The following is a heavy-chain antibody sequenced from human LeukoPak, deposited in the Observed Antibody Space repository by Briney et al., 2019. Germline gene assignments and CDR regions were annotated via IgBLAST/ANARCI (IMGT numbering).Heavy chain of an antibody. Sequence: SETLSLTCTVSGYSISSGYYWGWIRQPPGKALEWIGYIYYSGSTNYNPSLKSRVTISVDTSKNQFSLKLNSVIAADTAVYYCARAGAYFMGAFDIWGQGTMVTVSS. CDR2: IYYSGST. D-gene: IGHD2/OR15-2a*01. J-gene: IGHJ3*02. CDR1: GYSISSGYY. V-gene: IGHV4-61*01. CDR3: ARAGAYFMGAFDI.